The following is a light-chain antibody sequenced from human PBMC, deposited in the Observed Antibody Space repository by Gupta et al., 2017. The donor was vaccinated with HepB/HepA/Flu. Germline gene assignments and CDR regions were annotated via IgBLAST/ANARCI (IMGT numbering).Light chain of an antibody. J-gene: IGLJ2*01. Sequence: SALNQPASVSGSPGQSITISCPGTSSDVGGYNYVSWYQQHPGKAPKLMIYDVSNRPSGVSNRFSGSKSGNTASLTISGLQAEDEADYYCSSYTSSSTVVFGGGTKLTVL. V-gene: IGLV2-14*01. CDR3: SSYTSSSTVV. CDR2: DVS. CDR1: SSDVGGYNY.